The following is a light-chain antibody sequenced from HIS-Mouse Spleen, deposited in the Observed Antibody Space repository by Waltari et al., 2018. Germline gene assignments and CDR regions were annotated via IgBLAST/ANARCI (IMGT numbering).Light chain of an antibody. CDR2: KAS. CDR3: QPYNSYSPIYT. Sequence: DIQMTQSPSTLSASVGDRVTITSRASQSISSWLAWNQQKPRKAAKLLIYKASSLESGVPSRLRGSRSGTEFTLTIISLQTDDFATYNCQPYNSYSPIYTVGEGTKREI. J-gene: IGKJ2*01. V-gene: IGKV1-5*03. CDR1: QSISSW.